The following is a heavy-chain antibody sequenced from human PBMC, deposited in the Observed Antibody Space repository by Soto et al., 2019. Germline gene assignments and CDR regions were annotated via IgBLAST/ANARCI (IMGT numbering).Heavy chain of an antibody. CDR1: GFTFSSYA. V-gene: IGHV3-64D*06. CDR3: VQLCSSTSCYKGPYYYYGMDV. D-gene: IGHD2-2*02. CDR2: ISSNGGST. J-gene: IGHJ6*02. Sequence: PGGSLRLSCSASGFTFSSYAMHWVRQAPGKGLEYVSAISSNGGSTYYADSVKGRFTISRDNSKNTLYLQMSSLRAEDTAVYYRVQLCSSTSCYKGPYYYYGMDVWGQGTTVTVSS.